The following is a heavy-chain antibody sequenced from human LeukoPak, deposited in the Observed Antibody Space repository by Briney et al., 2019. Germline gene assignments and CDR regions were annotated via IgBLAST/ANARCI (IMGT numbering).Heavy chain of an antibody. J-gene: IGHJ6*02. V-gene: IGHV4-59*01. D-gene: IGHD3-10*01. CDR1: GGSISSYY. Sequence: PSETLSLTCTVSGGSISSYYWSWIRQPPGKGLEWIGYIYYSGSTNYNPSLKSRVTISVDTSKNQFSLKLSSVTAADTAVYYCAREKRFGELSSYYYDMDVWGQGTTVTVSS. CDR3: AREKRFGELSSYYYDMDV. CDR2: IYYSGST.